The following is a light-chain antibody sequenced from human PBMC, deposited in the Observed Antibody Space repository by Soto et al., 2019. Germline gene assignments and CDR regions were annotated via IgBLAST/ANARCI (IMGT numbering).Light chain of an antibody. J-gene: IGKJ1*01. CDR2: GSS. V-gene: IGKV3-20*01. Sequence: ENVLTQSPDTLSLSPGEGATLSCRASQTVSSNYLAWYQHRPGQAPKLIIHGSSYTAPGIPDRFSGNRSGADITLTISRLEPEDFAVYFLQHYGNSLWTFGQGTKVEIK. CDR3: QHYGNSLWT. CDR1: QTVSSNY.